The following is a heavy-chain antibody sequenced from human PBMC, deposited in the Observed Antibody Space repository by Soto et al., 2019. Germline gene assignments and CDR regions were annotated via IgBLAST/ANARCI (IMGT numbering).Heavy chain of an antibody. CDR1: GYTFTGHY. CDR2: INPDNGGT. CDR3: AREVGKVVYSSSSCDY. J-gene: IGHJ4*02. D-gene: IGHD6-6*01. V-gene: IGHV1-2*02. Sequence: QVQLVQSGAEVKKPGASVKVSCKASGYTFTGHYMYWVRQAPGQGLEWMGWINPDNGGTSYAQKFQGRVTMTTDTSINTAYMELSRLKSDDTAVYYCAREVGKVVYSSSSCDYWGQGSLVTVST.